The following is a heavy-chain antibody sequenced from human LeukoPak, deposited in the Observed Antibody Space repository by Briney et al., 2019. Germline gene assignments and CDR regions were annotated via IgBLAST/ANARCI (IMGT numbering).Heavy chain of an antibody. CDR2: ISWNSGSI. J-gene: IGHJ3*02. CDR1: GFTFDDYA. V-gene: IGHV3-9*03. D-gene: IGHD6-13*01. CDR3: ARPYSSSSPDGFDI. Sequence: TGRSLRLSCAASGFTFDDYAMHWVRQAPGKGLEWVSGISWNSGSIGYADSVKGRFTISRDNAKNSLYLQMNSLRAEDMAVYFCARPYSSSSPDGFDIWGQGTMVTVSS.